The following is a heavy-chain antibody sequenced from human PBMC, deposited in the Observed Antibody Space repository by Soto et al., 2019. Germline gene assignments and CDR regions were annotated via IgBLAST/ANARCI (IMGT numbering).Heavy chain of an antibody. V-gene: IGHV3-15*01. CDR3: TTDFVWGSHPVY. CDR1: GFTFSNAW. Sequence: PGGSLRLSCAASGFTFSNAWMSWVRQAPGKGLEWVGRIKSKTDGGTTDYAAPVKGRFTISRDDSKNTLYLQMNSLKTEDTAVYYCTTDFVWGSHPVYWGQGTLVTVSS. D-gene: IGHD3-16*02. J-gene: IGHJ4*02. CDR2: IKSKTDGGTT.